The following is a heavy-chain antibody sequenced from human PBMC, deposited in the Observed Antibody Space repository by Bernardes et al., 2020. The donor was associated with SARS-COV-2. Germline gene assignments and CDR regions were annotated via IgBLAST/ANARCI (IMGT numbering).Heavy chain of an antibody. CDR2: ISSNGGST. CDR3: VKEEIVATIYVSYFDY. D-gene: IGHD5-12*01. V-gene: IGHV3-64D*08. J-gene: IGHJ4*02. Sequence: GGSLRLSCSASGFTFSSYAMHWVRQAPGKGLEYVSAISSNGGSTYYADSVKGRFTISRDNSKNTLYLQMSSLRAEDTAVYYCVKEEIVATIYVSYFDYWGQGTLVTVSS. CDR1: GFTFSSYA.